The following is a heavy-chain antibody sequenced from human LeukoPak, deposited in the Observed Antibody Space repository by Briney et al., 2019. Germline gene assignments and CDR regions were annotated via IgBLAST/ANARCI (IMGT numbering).Heavy chain of an antibody. V-gene: IGHV4-59*11. CDR2: IYYSGST. J-gene: IGHJ4*02. D-gene: IGHD4-17*01. Sequence: SETLSLTCSVSGDSITSHYWSWIRQPPGKGLEWIGYIYYSGSTDYNPSLKSRATMSVDSSKNQFSLKLSSVTAADTAVYYCARGTSVTDYFDYWGQGTLVTVSS. CDR3: ARGTSVTDYFDY. CDR1: GDSITSHY.